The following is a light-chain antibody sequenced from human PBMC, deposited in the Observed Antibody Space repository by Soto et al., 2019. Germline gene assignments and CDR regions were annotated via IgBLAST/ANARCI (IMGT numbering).Light chain of an antibody. CDR3: GSYTSNITPYV. CDR1: SSDVGGYNY. CDR2: DVS. J-gene: IGLJ1*01. Sequence: QSALTQPASVSGSSGQSITISCTGTSSDVGGYNYVSWYQQHPGKAPKLMICDVSNRPSGVSSRFSGSKSGNTASLTISGLQAEDEADYYCGSYTSNITPYVFGTGTKVTVL. V-gene: IGLV2-14*01.